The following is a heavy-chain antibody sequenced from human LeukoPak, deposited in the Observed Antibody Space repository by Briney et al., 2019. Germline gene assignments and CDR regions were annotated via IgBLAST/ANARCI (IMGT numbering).Heavy chain of an antibody. D-gene: IGHD6-13*01. CDR3: ARDQSGSSWYVVSYFDY. V-gene: IGHV3-30-3*01. J-gene: IGHJ4*02. CDR1: GFTFSSYA. CDR2: ISDDGSNK. Sequence: HPGGSLRLSCAASGFTFSSYAMHWVRQAPGKGLEWVAVISDDGSNKYYADSVKGRFTISRDNSKNTLYLQMNSLRAEDTAVYYCARDQSGSSWYVVSYFDYWGQGTLVTVSS.